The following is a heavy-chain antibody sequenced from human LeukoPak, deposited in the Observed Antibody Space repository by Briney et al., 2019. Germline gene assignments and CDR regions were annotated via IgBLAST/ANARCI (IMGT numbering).Heavy chain of an antibody. V-gene: IGHV1-46*01. CDR1: GYTFTSYG. CDR2: INPSGGST. Sequence: ASVKVSCKASGYTFTSYGISWVRQAPGQGLEWMGIINPSGGSTSYAQKFQGRVTMTRDTSTSTVYMELSSLRSEDTAVYYCARDSSGGNQGTNYYYYYGMDVWGQGTTVTVSS. J-gene: IGHJ6*02. D-gene: IGHD4-23*01. CDR3: ARDSSGGNQGTNYYYYYGMDV.